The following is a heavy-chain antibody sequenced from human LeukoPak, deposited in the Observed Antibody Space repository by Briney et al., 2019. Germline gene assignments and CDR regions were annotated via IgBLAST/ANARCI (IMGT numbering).Heavy chain of an antibody. D-gene: IGHD5-24*01. CDR1: GFTFDDYG. CDR3: ARELDGYNLGGNAFDY. Sequence: PGGSLRLSCAASGFTFDDYGMSWVRQAPGKGLEWVSGINWNGGSTGYADSVKGRFTISRDNAKNSLYLQMNSLRVGDTAVYYCARELDGYNLGGNAFDYWGQGTLVTVSS. CDR2: INWNGGST. J-gene: IGHJ4*02. V-gene: IGHV3-20*04.